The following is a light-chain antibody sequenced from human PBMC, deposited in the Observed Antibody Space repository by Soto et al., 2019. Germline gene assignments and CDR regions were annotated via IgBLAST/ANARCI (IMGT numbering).Light chain of an antibody. CDR2: EVS. CDR3: QSYDSSLSEGV. Sequence: QSVLTQPPSASGSPGQSVTISCTGTSSDVGAYDYVSWYQQHPGKAPKLMIYEVSQRPSWVPDRFSGSKSGDTASLAITGLQAGDEADYYCQSYDSSLSEGVFGGGTKLTVL. V-gene: IGLV2-8*01. J-gene: IGLJ2*01. CDR1: SSDVGAYDY.